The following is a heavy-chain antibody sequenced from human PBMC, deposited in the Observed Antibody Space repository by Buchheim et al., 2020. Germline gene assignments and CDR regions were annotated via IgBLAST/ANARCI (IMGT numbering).Heavy chain of an antibody. V-gene: IGHV3-30*01. CDR2: ISYDGSNK. CDR3: ARGYSGSSLHY. D-gene: IGHD1-26*01. Sequence: QVELVEAGGGVVQPGRSLRLSCAASGFTFSSYAMHWVRQAPGKGLEWVAVISYDGSNKYYADSVKGRFTISRDNSKNTLYLQMNSLRAEDTAVYYCARGYSGSSLHYWGQGPL. J-gene: IGHJ4*02. CDR1: GFTFSSYA.